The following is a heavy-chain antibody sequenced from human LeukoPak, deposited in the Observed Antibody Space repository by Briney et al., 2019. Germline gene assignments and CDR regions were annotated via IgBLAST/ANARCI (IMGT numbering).Heavy chain of an antibody. J-gene: IGHJ4*02. CDR2: ISSSSSYI. Sequence: PGGSLRLSCAASGFTFSSYSMNWVRQAPGKGLEWVSSISSSSSYIYYADSVKGRFTISRDNSKNTLYLQMNSLRAEDTAVYYCAKDSPTPTTGDLNWGQGTLVTVSS. CDR1: GFTFSSYS. D-gene: IGHD4-17*01. V-gene: IGHV3-21*04. CDR3: AKDSPTPTTGDLN.